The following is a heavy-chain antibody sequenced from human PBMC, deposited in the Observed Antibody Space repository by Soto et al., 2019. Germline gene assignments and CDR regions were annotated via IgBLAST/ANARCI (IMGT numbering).Heavy chain of an antibody. CDR3: AGWRTTAALDV. CDR2: TSYDGCSN. Sequence: QVQLVESGGGVVQPGTSLRLSCVGSGFTFRSYVIHWVRQAPGEGLEWGALTSYDGCSNFYGDSVNGRFTISRDNSRNTVELPRHSLRHEHTAWYFCAGWRTTAALDVRGQGTLVSVSS. J-gene: IGHJ4*02. D-gene: IGHD2-21*02. CDR1: GFTFRSYV. V-gene: IGHV3-33*05.